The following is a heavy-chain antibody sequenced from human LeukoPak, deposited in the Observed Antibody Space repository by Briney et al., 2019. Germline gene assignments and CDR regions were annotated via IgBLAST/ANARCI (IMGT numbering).Heavy chain of an antibody. V-gene: IGHV4-61*02. Sequence: PSETLSLTCTVSGGSISSGSYYWSWIRQPAGKGLEWIGRIYTSGSTNYNPSLKSRVTISVDTSKNQFSLKLSSVTAAGTAVYYCAREGARYSDYWGQGTLVTVSS. CDR1: GGSISSGSYY. J-gene: IGHJ4*02. CDR3: AREGARYSDY. D-gene: IGHD3-16*01. CDR2: IYTSGST.